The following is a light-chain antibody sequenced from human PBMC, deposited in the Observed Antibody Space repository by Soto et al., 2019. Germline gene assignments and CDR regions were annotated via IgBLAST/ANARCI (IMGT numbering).Light chain of an antibody. CDR2: GXS. CDR3: QQYNNWPRT. J-gene: IGKJ5*01. CDR1: QSVTTN. Sequence: IVMTQSPATLVLSRGERATLFXRASQSVTTNLPWYQQKTGXAPRXXXYGXSTRATGIPARLSGSGSGTEFTLTISSLQSEDFAVYYCQQYNNWPRTFGQGTRLEIK. V-gene: IGKV3-15*01.